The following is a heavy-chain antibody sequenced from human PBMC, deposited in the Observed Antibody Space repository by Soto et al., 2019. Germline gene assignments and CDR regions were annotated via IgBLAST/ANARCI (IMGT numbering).Heavy chain of an antibody. V-gene: IGHV1-3*01. J-gene: IGHJ4*02. CDR1: GYTFTSYA. Sequence: GGAVKVSCKASGYTFTSYAMTWVRQAPGQRLEWMGWINAGNGNTKYSQKFQGRVTITRDTSASTAYMELSSLRSEDTSLYYCAILFNYCSSTSCYPWGQGTLVTVSS. CDR2: INAGNGNT. CDR3: AILFNYCSSTSCYP. D-gene: IGHD2-2*01.